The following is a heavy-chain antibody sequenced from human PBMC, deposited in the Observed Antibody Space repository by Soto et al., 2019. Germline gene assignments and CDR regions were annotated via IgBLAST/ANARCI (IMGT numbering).Heavy chain of an antibody. V-gene: IGHV1-69*04. CDR1: GGTFSSYS. Sequence: GASVKVSCKASGGTFSSYSISWVRQAPGQGLEWMGRIIPILGIANYAQKFQGRVTITADKSTSTAYMELSSLRSEDTAVYYCAREGVTRNYYYYGMDGWGQGTTVTVSS. J-gene: IGHJ6*02. CDR3: AREGVTRNYYYYGMDG. CDR2: IIPILGIA. D-gene: IGHD2-21*02.